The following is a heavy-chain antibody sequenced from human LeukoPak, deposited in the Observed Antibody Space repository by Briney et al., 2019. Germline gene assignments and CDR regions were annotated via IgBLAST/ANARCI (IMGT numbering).Heavy chain of an antibody. V-gene: IGHV3-21*01. J-gene: IGHJ4*02. CDR3: ARGADYDFWSGYCNILEY. CDR1: GFTFSIYS. CDR2: ISSRSKFI. Sequence: GGSLRLPCEASGFTFSIYSMNWVRQAPGKGLEWVSSISSRSKFIYYADSVEGRFTISRDNAKNSLYLQMNSLRAEDTAVYYCARGADYDFWSGYCNILEYWGQGTLVTVSS. D-gene: IGHD3-3*01.